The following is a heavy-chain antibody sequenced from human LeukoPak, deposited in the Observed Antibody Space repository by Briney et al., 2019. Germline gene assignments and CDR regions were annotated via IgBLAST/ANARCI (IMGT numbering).Heavy chain of an antibody. CDR3: AREETSSGTVVDY. Sequence: SETLSLTCAVYGGSFSGYYWSWIRQPPGKGLEWIGEINHSGSTNYNPSLKSRVTISVDTSKNRFSLKLSSVTAADTAVYYCAREETSSGTVVDYWGQGTLVTVSS. CDR1: GGSFSGYY. CDR2: INHSGST. D-gene: IGHD1-7*01. J-gene: IGHJ4*02. V-gene: IGHV4-34*01.